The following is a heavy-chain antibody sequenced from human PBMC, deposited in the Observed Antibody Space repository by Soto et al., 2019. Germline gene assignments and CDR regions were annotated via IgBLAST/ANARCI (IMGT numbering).Heavy chain of an antibody. CDR2: ISYDGSNK. Sequence: QVQLVESGGGVVQPGRSLRLSCAASGFTFSSYAMHWVRQAPGKGLEWVAVISYDGSNKYYADSVKGRFTISRDNSKNKLYLQMNSLRAEDTAVYYCARKGLWQSYQRGVFDYWGQGTLVTVSS. CDR3: ARKGLWQSYQRGVFDY. J-gene: IGHJ4*02. V-gene: IGHV3-30-3*01. CDR1: GFTFSSYA. D-gene: IGHD3-16*01.